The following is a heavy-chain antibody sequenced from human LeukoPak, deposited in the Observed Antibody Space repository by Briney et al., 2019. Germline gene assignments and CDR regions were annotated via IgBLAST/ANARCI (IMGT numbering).Heavy chain of an antibody. J-gene: IGHJ4*02. D-gene: IGHD1-7*01. CDR1: GYTFTGYY. CDR2: INPNSGGT. V-gene: IGHV1-2*02. Sequence: ASVKVSCKASGYTFTGYYMHWVRQAPGQGLEWMGWINPNSGGTNYAQKFQGRVTMTRDTSISTAYMELSRLRSDDTAVYYCARDGPKDPITGTTGGFDYWGQGTLVTVSS. CDR3: ARDGPKDPITGTTGGFDY.